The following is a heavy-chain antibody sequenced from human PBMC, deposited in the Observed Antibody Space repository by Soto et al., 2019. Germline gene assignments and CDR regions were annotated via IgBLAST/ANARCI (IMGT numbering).Heavy chain of an antibody. CDR3: ARVFGFWSGQYYYYYGMDV. CDR1: GGSISSSNW. V-gene: IGHV4-4*02. J-gene: IGHJ6*02. CDR2: IYHSGST. Sequence: SETLSLTCAVSGGSISSSNWWSWVRQPPGKGLEWIGEIYHSGSTNYNPSLKSRVTISVDKSKNQFSLKLSSVTAADTAVYYCARVFGFWSGQYYYYYGMDVWGQGTTVTVSS. D-gene: IGHD3-3*01.